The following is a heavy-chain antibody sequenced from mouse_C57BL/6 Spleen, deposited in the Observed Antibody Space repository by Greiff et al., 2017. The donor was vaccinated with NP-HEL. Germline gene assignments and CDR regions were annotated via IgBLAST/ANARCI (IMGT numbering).Heavy chain of an antibody. V-gene: IGHV1-42*01. CDR3: ARFPYDYNRYYFDY. CDR2: INPSTGGT. Sequence: EVQLQQSGPELVKPGASVKISCKASGYSFTGYYMNWVKQSPEKSLEWIGEINPSTGGTTYNQKFKAKATLTVDESSSTAYMQLKSLTSEDSAVYYCARFPYDYNRYYFDYWGQGTTLTVSS. CDR1: GYSFTGYY. J-gene: IGHJ2*01. D-gene: IGHD2-4*01.